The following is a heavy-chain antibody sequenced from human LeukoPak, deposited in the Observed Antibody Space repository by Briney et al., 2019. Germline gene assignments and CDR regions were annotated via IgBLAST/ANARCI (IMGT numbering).Heavy chain of an antibody. CDR2: IYHSGST. J-gene: IGHJ4*02. CDR1: GGSISSGGYY. D-gene: IGHD6-13*01. Sequence: SSETLSLTCTVSGGSISSGGYYWSWIRQPPGKGLEWIGYIYHSGSTYYNPSLKSRVTISVDRSKNQFSLKLSSVTAADTAVYYCARGRTDSSSWYPHFDYWGQGTLVTVSS. V-gene: IGHV4-30-2*01. CDR3: ARGRTDSSSWYPHFDY.